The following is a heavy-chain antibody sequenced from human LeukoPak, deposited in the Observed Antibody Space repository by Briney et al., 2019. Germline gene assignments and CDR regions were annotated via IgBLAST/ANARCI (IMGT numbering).Heavy chain of an antibody. D-gene: IGHD6-19*01. CDR1: GGSINSYY. J-gene: IGHJ4*02. CDR3: ARYAVAGNYFDY. V-gene: IGHV4-4*07. Sequence: SETLSLTCTVSGGSINSYYWSWIRQPAGKGLEWIGHIYTSGSTNYNPSLKSRVTISVDKSKNQFSLKLSSVTAADTAVYYCARYAVAGNYFDYWGQGTLVTVSS. CDR2: IYTSGST.